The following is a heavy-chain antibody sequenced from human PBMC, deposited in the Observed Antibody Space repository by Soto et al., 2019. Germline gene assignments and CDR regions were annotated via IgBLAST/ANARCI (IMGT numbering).Heavy chain of an antibody. CDR2: ISSSSSYI. Sequence: GGSLRLSCAASGFTFSSYSMNWVRQAPGKGLEWVSSISSSSSYIYYAGSVKGRFTISRDNAKNSLYLQMNSLRAEDTAVYYCARQGPYDSSGYFLYYYYYGMDVWGQGTTVTVSS. CDR3: ARQGPYDSSGYFLYYYYYGMDV. D-gene: IGHD3-22*01. V-gene: IGHV3-21*01. CDR1: GFTFSSYS. J-gene: IGHJ6*02.